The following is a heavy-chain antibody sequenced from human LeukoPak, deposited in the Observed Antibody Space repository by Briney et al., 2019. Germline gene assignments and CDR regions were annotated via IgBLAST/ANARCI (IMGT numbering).Heavy chain of an antibody. D-gene: IGHD3-22*01. CDR3: AKTAYDSSGYYGLVWFDP. V-gene: IGHV1-18*01. CDR1: GYTFTSYG. CDR2: ISSYNGNT. J-gene: IGHJ5*02. Sequence: ASVKVSCKASGYTFTSYGISGVRQAPGQGLEWMGWISSYNGNTNYVQKLQGRVTMTTDTSTSTAYRELRSLRSDDTAVYYCAKTAYDSSGYYGLVWFDPWGQGTLVTVSS.